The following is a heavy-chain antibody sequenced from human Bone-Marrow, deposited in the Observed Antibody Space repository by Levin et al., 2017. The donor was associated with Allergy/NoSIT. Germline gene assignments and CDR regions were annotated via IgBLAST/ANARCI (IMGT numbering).Heavy chain of an antibody. CDR1: GGSINSSSYF. J-gene: IGHJ6*02. Sequence: ASQTLSLTCSVSGGSINSSSYFWGWIRQSPGKGLEWIGNAYYLHYFGSTYYNPSLKSRLTLSFDTPRSQFSLRLRSVTAADSAVYYCGRLTGCSSASCYDGHVDVWGQGTTVTVSS. CDR2: AYYLHYFGST. D-gene: IGHD2-2*01. V-gene: IGHV4-39*01. CDR3: GRLTGCSSASCYDGHVDV.